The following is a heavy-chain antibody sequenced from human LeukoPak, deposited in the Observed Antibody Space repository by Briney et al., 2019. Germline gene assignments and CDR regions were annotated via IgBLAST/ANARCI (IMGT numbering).Heavy chain of an antibody. CDR2: INPKNGGT. J-gene: IGHJ6*03. CDR3: ARGPSHYYYTDV. V-gene: IGHV1-2*02. Sequence: GASVKVSCRASGYTFNVYYIHWVRQAPGQGREWMGWINPKNGGTKLAQRFQGRVILTRDTSINTAYMELSSLTSDDTAIYFCARGPSHYYYTDVWGKGTTVTVSS. CDR1: GYTFNVYY.